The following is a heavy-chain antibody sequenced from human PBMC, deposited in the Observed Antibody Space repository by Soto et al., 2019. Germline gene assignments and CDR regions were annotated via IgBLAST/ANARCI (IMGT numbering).Heavy chain of an antibody. CDR3: ARVPDX. Sequence: SETLSLTCAVSGGSISSCGYSWSWIRQPPGKGLEWIGYIYHSGSTYYNPSLKSRVTISVDRSKNQFSLKLSSVTAADTAVYYCARVPDXWGQGTLVTVSS. CDR2: IYHSGST. V-gene: IGHV4-30-2*01. D-gene: IGHD2-2*01. CDR1: GGSISSCGYS. J-gene: IGHJ5*02.